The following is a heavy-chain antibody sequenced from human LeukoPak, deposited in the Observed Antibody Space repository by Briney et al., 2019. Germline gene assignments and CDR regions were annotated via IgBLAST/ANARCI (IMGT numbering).Heavy chain of an antibody. CDR1: GFTFSSYA. J-gene: IGHJ4*02. D-gene: IGHD3-22*01. CDR2: IWYDGSNK. V-gene: IGHV3-33*08. Sequence: GGSLRLSCAASGFTFSSYAMSWVRQAPGKGLEWVAVIWYDGSNKYYADSVKGRFTISRDNSKNTLYLQMNSLRAEDTAVYYCARGQLYYYDSSGYSYWGQGTLVTVSS. CDR3: ARGQLYYYDSSGYSY.